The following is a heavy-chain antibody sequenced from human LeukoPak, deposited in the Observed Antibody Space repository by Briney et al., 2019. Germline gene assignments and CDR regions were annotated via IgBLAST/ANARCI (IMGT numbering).Heavy chain of an antibody. CDR3: ARPDSSGYYLTMSYYYGMDV. CDR1: GYTFTSYG. CDR2: ISAYNGNT. Sequence: ASVKVSCKASGYTFTSYGISWVRQAPGQGLEWMGWISAYNGNTNYAQKLQGRVTMTTDTSTSTAYMELRSLRSDDTAVYYCARPDSSGYYLTMSYYYGMDVWGQGATVTVSS. D-gene: IGHD3-22*01. J-gene: IGHJ6*02. V-gene: IGHV1-18*01.